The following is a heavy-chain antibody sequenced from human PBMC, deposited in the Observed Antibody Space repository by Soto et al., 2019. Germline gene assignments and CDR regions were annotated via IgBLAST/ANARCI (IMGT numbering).Heavy chain of an antibody. J-gene: IGHJ5*02. D-gene: IGHD3-3*01. CDR3: ARYFWSGYLPNNWFDP. CDR1: GGSISSYY. V-gene: IGHV4-59*01. Sequence: SETLSLTCTVSGGSISSYYWSWIRQPPGKGLEWIGYIYYSGSTNYNPSLKSRVTISVDTSKNQFSLKLSSVTAADTAVYYCARYFWSGYLPNNWFDPWGQGTLVTVSS. CDR2: IYYSGST.